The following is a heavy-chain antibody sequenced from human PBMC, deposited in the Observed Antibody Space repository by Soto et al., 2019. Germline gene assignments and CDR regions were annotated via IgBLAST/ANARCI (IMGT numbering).Heavy chain of an antibody. Sequence: EVQLVESGGGLVQPGRSLRLSCAASGFTFDDYAMHWVRQAPGKGLEWVSGISRNSGSIGYADSVKGRFAISRDNAKNSPYLQMNSLRAEDTALYYCAKELPHIVVAGLDYWGQGTLVTVSS. CDR3: AKELPHIVVAGLDY. CDR1: GFTFDDYA. CDR2: ISRNSGSI. V-gene: IGHV3-9*01. D-gene: IGHD6-19*01. J-gene: IGHJ4*02.